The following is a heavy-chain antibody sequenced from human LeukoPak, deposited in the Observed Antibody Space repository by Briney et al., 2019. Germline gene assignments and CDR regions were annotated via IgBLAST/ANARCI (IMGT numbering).Heavy chain of an antibody. CDR1: GFTFSSYA. V-gene: IGHV3-23*01. CDR2: ISGSGGST. J-gene: IGHJ3*02. CDR3: AKTSYYYDSSGYYDAFDI. Sequence: GGSLRLSCAASGFTFSSYAMSWVRQAPGKGLEWVSAISGSGGSTYYADSVKGRFTISRDNSKNTLYLQMNSLRAEDTAVYYCAKTSYYYDSSGYYDAFDIWGQGTMVTVSS. D-gene: IGHD3-22*01.